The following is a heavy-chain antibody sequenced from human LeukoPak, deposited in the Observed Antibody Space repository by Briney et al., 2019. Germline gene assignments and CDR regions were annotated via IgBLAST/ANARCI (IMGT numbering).Heavy chain of an antibody. D-gene: IGHD6-6*01. CDR2: INPNSGGT. V-gene: IGHV1-2*04. CDR3: ATVGSSLDY. CDR1: GYTFTDYY. J-gene: IGHJ4*02. Sequence: ASVKVPCKASGYTFTDYYMHWVRLAPGQGLEWMGWINPNSGGTKYAQKLQGWVTMTRDTSISTAYMEVSSLRSEDTAVYYCATVGSSLDYWGQGALVTVSS.